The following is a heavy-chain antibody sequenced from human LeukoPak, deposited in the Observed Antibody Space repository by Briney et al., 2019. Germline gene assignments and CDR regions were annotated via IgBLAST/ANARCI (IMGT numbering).Heavy chain of an antibody. V-gene: IGHV3-7*03. D-gene: IGHD2-2*01. CDR1: GFTFSSYW. Sequence: GGSLRLSCAASGFTFSSYWMSWVRQAPGKGLEWVANIKQDGSEKYYVDSVKGRFTISRDNAKNSLYLQMNSLRAEDTAVYYGARADCSSTSCFQFGYWGQGTLVTVSS. CDR2: IKQDGSEK. CDR3: ARADCSSTSCFQFGY. J-gene: IGHJ4*02.